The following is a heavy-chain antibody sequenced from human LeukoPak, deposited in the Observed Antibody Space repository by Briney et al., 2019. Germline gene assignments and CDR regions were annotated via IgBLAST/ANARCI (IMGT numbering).Heavy chain of an antibody. J-gene: IGHJ6*02. V-gene: IGHV3-73*01. CDR3: TYYRRDPAGYYYGMDV. CDR1: GFTFSASD. CDR2: IGVKTNNYAT. D-gene: IGHD1-26*01. Sequence: GGSLRLSCAASGFTFSASDMHWVRQASGKGLEWVGPIGVKTNNYATAYGASVRGRFTISRDDSKNTACLQMNSLRTEDTAIYYCTYYRRDPAGYYYGMDVWGQGTTVTVSS.